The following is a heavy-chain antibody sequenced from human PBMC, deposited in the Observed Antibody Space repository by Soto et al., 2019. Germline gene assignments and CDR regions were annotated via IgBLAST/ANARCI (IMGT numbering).Heavy chain of an antibody. D-gene: IGHD2-2*01. Sequence: GGSRTPSCRASGFSCTTYGMHWARQAPGKGLEWVGFISYDGDNKFYADSVKGRFTISRDNSKSTLYLQMNSLRTEDSTVYYCAKDFCSSASCYGFYYYFYGMDVWGQGTTVTVSS. CDR1: GFSCTTYG. CDR3: AKDFCSSASCYGFYYYFYGMDV. J-gene: IGHJ6*02. V-gene: IGHV3-30*18. CDR2: ISYDGDNK.